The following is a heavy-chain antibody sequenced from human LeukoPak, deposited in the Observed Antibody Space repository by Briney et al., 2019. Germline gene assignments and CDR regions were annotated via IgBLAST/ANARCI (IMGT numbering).Heavy chain of an antibody. CDR3: ARAFAYYDILTGYRYFDY. V-gene: IGHV1-18*01. J-gene: IGHJ4*02. CDR1: GYTFTSYG. D-gene: IGHD3-9*01. Sequence: ASVKVSCKASGYTFTSYGISWVRQAPGQGLEWMGWISAYNGNTNYAQKLQGRVTMTTDTSTSTAYMELRSLRSDDTAVYYCARAFAYYDILTGYRYFDYWGQGTLVTVSS. CDR2: ISAYNGNT.